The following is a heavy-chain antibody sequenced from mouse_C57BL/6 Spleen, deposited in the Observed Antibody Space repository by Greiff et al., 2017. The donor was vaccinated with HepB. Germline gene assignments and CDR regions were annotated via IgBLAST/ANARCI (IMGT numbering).Heavy chain of an antibody. CDR1: GYTFTDYE. CDR2: IDPETGGT. Sequence: SGAELVRPGASVTLSCKASGYTFTDYEMHWVKQTPVHGLEWIGAIDPETGGTAYNQKFKGKAILTADKSSSTAYMELRSLTSEDSAVYYCTRSRAFAYWGQGTLVTVSA. D-gene: IGHD3-1*01. CDR3: TRSRAFAY. J-gene: IGHJ3*01. V-gene: IGHV1-15*01.